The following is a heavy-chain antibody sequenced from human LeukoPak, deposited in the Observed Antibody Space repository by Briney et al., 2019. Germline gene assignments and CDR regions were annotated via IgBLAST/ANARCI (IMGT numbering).Heavy chain of an antibody. J-gene: IGHJ4*02. D-gene: IGHD6-19*01. CDR1: GYTCTGYY. CDR2: INPNSGGT. CDR3: ARVAVAGTFDY. V-gene: IGHV1-2*06. Sequence: ASVKVSCKASGYTCTGYYMHWLRQAPGQGLEWMGRINPNSGGTNYAQKFQGRVTMTRDTSISTAYMELSRLRSDDTAVYYCARVAVAGTFDYWGQGTLVTVSS.